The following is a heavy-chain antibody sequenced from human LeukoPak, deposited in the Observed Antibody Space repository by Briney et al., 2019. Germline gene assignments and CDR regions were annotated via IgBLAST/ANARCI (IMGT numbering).Heavy chain of an antibody. Sequence: ASETLSLTCAVYGGSFSGYYWSWVRQAPGKGMEWVANIKQDGSEKYYVDSVKGRFTISRDNAKNSVFLQMNSLRAEDSAVYYCAKDSSGSYSPRSGLTGWGQGALVTVSS. CDR2: IKQDGSEK. J-gene: IGHJ4*02. D-gene: IGHD6-19*01. V-gene: IGHV3-7*01. CDR1: GGSFSGYY. CDR3: AKDSSGSYSPRSGLTG.